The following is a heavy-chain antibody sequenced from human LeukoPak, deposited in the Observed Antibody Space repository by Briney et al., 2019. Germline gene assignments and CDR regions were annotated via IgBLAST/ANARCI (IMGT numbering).Heavy chain of an antibody. V-gene: IGHV3-74*01. CDR2: INSDGNIT. D-gene: IGHD3-10*02. Sequence: GGSLRLSCTASGFIFSSYWMHWVRQAPGKGLVWLSRINSDGNITTYADSVRGRFTISRDNAKNTLYLQMSSLRVDDTAVYFCARRGLVPAFDIWGQGIVVSVTS. CDR1: GFIFSSYW. CDR3: ARRGLVPAFDI. J-gene: IGHJ3*02.